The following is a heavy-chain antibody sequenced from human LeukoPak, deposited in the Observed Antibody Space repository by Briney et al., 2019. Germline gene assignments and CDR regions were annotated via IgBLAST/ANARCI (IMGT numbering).Heavy chain of an antibody. CDR2: MNPNSGNT. J-gene: IGHJ4*02. D-gene: IGHD6-13*01. Sequence: ALVKVSCKASGYTFTSYDINWVRQATGQGLEWMGWMNPNSGNTGYAQKFQGRVTMTRNTSISTAYMELSSLRSEDTAVYYCARGRSSSWSYFDYWGQGTLVTVSS. CDR3: ARGRSSSWSYFDY. V-gene: IGHV1-8*01. CDR1: GYTFTSYD.